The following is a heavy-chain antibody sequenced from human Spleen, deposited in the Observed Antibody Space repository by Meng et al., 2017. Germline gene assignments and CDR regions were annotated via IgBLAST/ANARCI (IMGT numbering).Heavy chain of an antibody. J-gene: IGHJ4*02. CDR3: TTDCHYDFWSGYYTNFDY. CDR1: GFTFSNAW. V-gene: IGHV3-15*01. Sequence: GESLKISCAASGFTFSNAWMSWVRQAPGKGLEWVGRIKSKTDGGTTDYAAPVKGRFTISRDDSKDTLYLQMNSLKTEDTAVYYCTTDCHYDFWSGYYTNFDYWGQGTLVTVSS. CDR2: IKSKTDGGTT. D-gene: IGHD3-3*01.